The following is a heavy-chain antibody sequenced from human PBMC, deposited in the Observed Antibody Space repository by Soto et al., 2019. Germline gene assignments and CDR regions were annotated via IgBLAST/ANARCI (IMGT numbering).Heavy chain of an antibody. V-gene: IGHV1-18*01. Sequence: QVQVVQSGPELKKPGASVKVSCKAQGYIFTKYGIGWVRQAPGHGLEWMGSINDYNGDRKVAQKFQDRVSMTTDTATDTAYMELKSLRSGDTAVYYCARLQLGGDRMLNWFDPWGQGTLVTVSS. CDR2: INDYNGDR. J-gene: IGHJ5*02. CDR1: GYIFTKYG. D-gene: IGHD2-21*02. CDR3: ARLQLGGDRMLNWFDP.